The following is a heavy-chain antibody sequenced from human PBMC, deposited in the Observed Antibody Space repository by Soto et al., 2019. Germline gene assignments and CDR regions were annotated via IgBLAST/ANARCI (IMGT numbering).Heavy chain of an antibody. Sequence: LRLSCAASGFTFSSYAMSWVRQAPGKGLEWVSAISGSGGSTYYADSVKGRFTISRDNSKNTLYLQMNSLRAEDTAVYYCAKVLGYCSGGSCYSDPWGQGTLVTVSS. CDR2: ISGSGGST. J-gene: IGHJ5*02. CDR3: AKVLGYCSGGSCYSDP. V-gene: IGHV3-23*01. CDR1: GFTFSSYA. D-gene: IGHD2-15*01.